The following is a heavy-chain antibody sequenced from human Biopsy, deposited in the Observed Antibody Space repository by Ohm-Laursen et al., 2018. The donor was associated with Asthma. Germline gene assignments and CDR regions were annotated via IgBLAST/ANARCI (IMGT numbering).Heavy chain of an antibody. CDR2: IKPDGSQT. Sequence: GSLRLSCAASGFTFSHYNMNWVRQAPGKGLQWLAFIKPDGSQTYYADSVEGRFSISRDNSKNSLYLQMSSLRGEDTAIYYCATLSWYASQYWGQGTLVTVSS. CDR1: GFTFSHYN. CDR3: ATLSWYASQY. J-gene: IGHJ4*02. V-gene: IGHV3-7*01. D-gene: IGHD2-2*01.